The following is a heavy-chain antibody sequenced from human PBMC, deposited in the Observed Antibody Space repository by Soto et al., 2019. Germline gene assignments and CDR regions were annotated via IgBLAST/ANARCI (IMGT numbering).Heavy chain of an antibody. CDR1: GFTFSYYW. J-gene: IGHJ4*02. CDR2: IASDGSST. CDR3: ARAVGAARPDY. Sequence: EVQLVESGGGLGQPGGSLRLSCAASGFTFSYYWMHWVRQAPGKGLVWVSRIASDGSSTSYADSVKGRFTISRDNAKNTLYLQMNSLRAEDTAVYYCARAVGAARPDYWGQGTLVTVSS. V-gene: IGHV3-74*01. D-gene: IGHD6-6*01.